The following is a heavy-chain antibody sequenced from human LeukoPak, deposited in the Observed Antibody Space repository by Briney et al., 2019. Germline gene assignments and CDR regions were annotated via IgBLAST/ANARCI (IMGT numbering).Heavy chain of an antibody. D-gene: IGHD3-10*01. J-gene: IGHJ6*04. CDR1: GGSISSGGYY. CDR3: ARPAYGKGYYGMDV. V-gene: IGHV4-31*03. Sequence: SETLSLTCTVSGGSISSGGYYWSWIRQHPGKGLEWIGYIYYSGSTYYNPSLTSRVTISVDTSKNQFSLKLSSVTAADTAVYYCARPAYGKGYYGMDVWGKGTTVTVSS. CDR2: IYYSGST.